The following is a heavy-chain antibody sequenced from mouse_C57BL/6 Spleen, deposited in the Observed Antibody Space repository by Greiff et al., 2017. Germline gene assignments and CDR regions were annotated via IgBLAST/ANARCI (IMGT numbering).Heavy chain of an antibody. D-gene: IGHD2-1*01. J-gene: IGHJ4*01. V-gene: IGHV1-81*01. CDR2: IYPRSGNT. CDR3: ASYDNYENYAMEY. Sequence: QVQLQQSGAELARPGASVKLSCKASGYTFTSYGISWVKQRTGQGLEWIGEIYPRSGNTYYNEKFKGKATLTADKSSSTAYLGLRSLISEDSAVYFWASYDNYENYAMEYGGQGNLVT. CDR1: GYTFTSYG.